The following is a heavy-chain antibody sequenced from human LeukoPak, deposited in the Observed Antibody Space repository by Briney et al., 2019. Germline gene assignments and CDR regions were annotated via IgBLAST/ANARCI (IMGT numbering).Heavy chain of an antibody. J-gene: IGHJ4*02. Sequence: ASVKISCKASGYSFSSHYLHWVRQAPGPGPEWMGVISPSGGSTTYAQKFQGRITVTRDMSTNTVYIDLTSLRSEDTAVYYCARDQVTPGTTTFDYWGQGTLVTVSS. CDR2: ISPSGGST. D-gene: IGHD4-17*01. CDR1: GYSFSSHY. V-gene: IGHV1-46*01. CDR3: ARDQVTPGTTTFDY.